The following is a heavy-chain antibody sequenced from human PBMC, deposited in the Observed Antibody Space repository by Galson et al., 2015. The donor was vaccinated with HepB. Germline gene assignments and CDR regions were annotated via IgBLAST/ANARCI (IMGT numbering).Heavy chain of an antibody. CDR2: ITYDGSDK. Sequence: SLRLSCAASGFIFSNFGMHWVRQAPGKGLEWVAGITYDGSDKYYADSVKGRFTVSRGNSKNTLYLEMSSLRPEDTAVYYCTNGEPPIIMGSTTGDFESWGQGTQVTVSS. D-gene: IGHD1-26*01. V-gene: IGHV3-30*18. CDR3: TNGEPPIIMGSTTGDFES. J-gene: IGHJ4*02. CDR1: GFIFSNFG.